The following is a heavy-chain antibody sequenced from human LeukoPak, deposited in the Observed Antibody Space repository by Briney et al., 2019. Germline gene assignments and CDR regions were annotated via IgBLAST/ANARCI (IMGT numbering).Heavy chain of an antibody. D-gene: IGHD3-3*01. CDR2: ISYDGSNK. V-gene: IGHV3-30-3*01. J-gene: IGHJ4*02. CDR3: ARDLRGITIFGVVTY. Sequence: GGSLRLSCAASGFTFSSYAMHWVRQAPGKGLEWVAVISYDGSNKYYADSVKGRFTISRDNSKNTLYLQMDSLRTEDTAVYYCARDLRGITIFGVVTYWGQGTLVTVSS. CDR1: GFTFSSYA.